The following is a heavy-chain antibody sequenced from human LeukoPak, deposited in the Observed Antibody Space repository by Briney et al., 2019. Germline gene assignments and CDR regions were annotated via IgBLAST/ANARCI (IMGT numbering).Heavy chain of an antibody. CDR3: AKDFGPEGGIAAAATPFDY. CDR1: GFTFDDYA. CDR2: ISWNSGSI. D-gene: IGHD6-13*01. J-gene: IGHJ4*02. Sequence: PGGSLRLSCAASGFTFDDYAMHWVRQAPGKGLEWVSGISWNSGSIGYADSVKGRFTISGDNAKNSLYLQMNSLRAEDMALYYCAKDFGPEGGIAAAATPFDYWGQGTLVTVSS. V-gene: IGHV3-9*03.